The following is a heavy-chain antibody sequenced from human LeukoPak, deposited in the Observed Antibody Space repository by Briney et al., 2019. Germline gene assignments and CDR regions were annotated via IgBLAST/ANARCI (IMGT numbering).Heavy chain of an antibody. Sequence: SQTLSLTCTVSGGSISSGSYCWSWIRQPAGKGLEWIGHIHTSGSTKSNPPPKSRVAISVDTSKNQFSLKLSSVTAVDTAVYYCVRASTYMVRGPGGRWGQGTLVTV. V-gene: IGHV4-61*09. D-gene: IGHD3-10*01. CDR1: GGSISSGSYC. CDR3: VRASTYMVRGPGGR. CDR2: IHTSGST. J-gene: IGHJ4*02.